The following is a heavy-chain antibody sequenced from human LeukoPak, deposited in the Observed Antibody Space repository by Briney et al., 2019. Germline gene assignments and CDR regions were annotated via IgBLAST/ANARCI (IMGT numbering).Heavy chain of an antibody. Sequence: ASVKVSYKASGYTFTSYDINWVRQATGQGLEWMGWMNPNSGNTGYAQKFQGRVTITRNTSMSTAYMELSSLRSEDTAVYYCARAIFGVVPSRLYYYYYYMDVWGKGTTVTVSS. CDR3: ARAIFGVVPSRLYYYYYYMDV. J-gene: IGHJ6*03. D-gene: IGHD3-3*01. CDR1: GYTFTSYD. V-gene: IGHV1-8*03. CDR2: MNPNSGNT.